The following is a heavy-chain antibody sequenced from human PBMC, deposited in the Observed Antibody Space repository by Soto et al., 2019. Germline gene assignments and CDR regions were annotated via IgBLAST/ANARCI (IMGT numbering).Heavy chain of an antibody. D-gene: IGHD6-19*01. CDR2: ITSSTSTI. CDR3: ARGTGWYLFDF. Sequence: EVQLLESGGGLVQPGGSLRLSCAASGFTFSSYAMSWVRQAPGKGLEWISYITSSTSTIHYADSVKGRFTISRDNAKNSLYLQMNSLRAEDTALYYCARGTGWYLFDFWGQGTLVTVSS. J-gene: IGHJ4*02. V-gene: IGHV3-48*01. CDR1: GFTFSSYA.